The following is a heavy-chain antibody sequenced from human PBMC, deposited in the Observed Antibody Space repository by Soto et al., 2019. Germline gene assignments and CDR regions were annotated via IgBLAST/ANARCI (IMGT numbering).Heavy chain of an antibody. V-gene: IGHV1-69*01. CDR3: ARSQGSSTSLEIYYYYYYGMDV. J-gene: IGHJ6*02. CDR1: GGTFSRYA. CDR2: IIPISGTA. D-gene: IGHD2-2*01. Sequence: QVQLVQSGAEVQKPGSSVKVSCQASGGTFSRYAISWVRQAPGQGLEWMGWIIPISGTANYAQKFQGRVTITADEATSTAHMELSSRRSEDTAVYYCARSQGSSTSLEIYYYYYYGMDVWGQGTTVTVSS.